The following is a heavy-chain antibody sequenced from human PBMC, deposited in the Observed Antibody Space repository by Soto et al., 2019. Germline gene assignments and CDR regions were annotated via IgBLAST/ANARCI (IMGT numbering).Heavy chain of an antibody. CDR1: GFTFRNYD. V-gene: IGHV3-13*05. CDR2: ISAAGDP. CDR3: ARTDRDFYGLDV. J-gene: IGHJ6*02. Sequence: EVQLVESGGGLVQPGGSLRLSCEASGFTFRNYDMHWVRQGTGKGLEWVSGISAAGDPDYADSVEGRLTISRENAQNSSFLQMNSLRVGDTAVYYCARTDRDFYGLDVWGQGTTVIVSS.